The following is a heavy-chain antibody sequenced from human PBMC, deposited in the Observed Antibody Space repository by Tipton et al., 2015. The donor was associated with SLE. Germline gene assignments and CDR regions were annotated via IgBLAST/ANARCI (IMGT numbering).Heavy chain of an antibody. V-gene: IGHV4-34*01. CDR1: GGSFSGYY. J-gene: IGHJ4*02. Sequence: GLVKPSETPSLTCAVYGGSFSGYYWSWIRQPLGKGLEWIGEINHSGSTNYNPSLKSRVTISVDTSKNQFSLKLSSVTAADSAVYYCARRDSKSLSLGGGFDSWGQGTPVTVSS. CDR3: ARRDSKSLSLGGGFDS. D-gene: IGHD6-13*01. CDR2: INHSGST.